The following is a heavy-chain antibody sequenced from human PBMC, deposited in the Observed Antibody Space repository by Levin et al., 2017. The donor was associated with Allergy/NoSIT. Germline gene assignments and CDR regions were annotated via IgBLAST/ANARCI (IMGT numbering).Heavy chain of an antibody. D-gene: IGHD1-14*01. CDR1: GYRFANYW. J-gene: IGHJ4*02. Sequence: GESLKISCKASGYRFANYWIGWVRQMPGKGLEWMGIIYPGDSDTRYNSSFEGQVTISADESIATAYLQWSFLKASDSGMYYCARHSSTGATSLSHNDYWGQGTLVTVSS. CDR3: ARHSSTGATSLSHNDY. V-gene: IGHV5-51*01. CDR2: IYPGDSDT.